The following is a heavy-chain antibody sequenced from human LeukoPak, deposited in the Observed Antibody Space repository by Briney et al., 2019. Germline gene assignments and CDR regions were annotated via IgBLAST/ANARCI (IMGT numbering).Heavy chain of an antibody. Sequence: GGSLRLSCAASGFTFDNACMNWVRQAPGKGLEWVSAISGSGGSTYYADSVKGRFTISRDNSKNTLYLQMNSLRAEDTAVYYCAKTHWGSFSHPDYWGQGTLVTVSS. CDR2: ISGSGGST. CDR3: AKTHWGSFSHPDY. CDR1: GFTFDNAC. J-gene: IGHJ4*02. D-gene: IGHD3-16*01. V-gene: IGHV3-23*01.